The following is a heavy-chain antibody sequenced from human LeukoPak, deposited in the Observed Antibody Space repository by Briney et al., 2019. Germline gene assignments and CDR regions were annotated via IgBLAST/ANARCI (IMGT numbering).Heavy chain of an antibody. CDR1: GYTFTSYD. Sequence: ASVKVSCKASGYTFTSYDINWVRQATGQGLEWMGWMNPNSGNTGYAQKFQGRVTMTRNTSISTAYMELSSLRSEDTAVYYCARIGSSGYYYFSIYWGQGALVTVSS. CDR2: MNPNSGNT. V-gene: IGHV1-8*01. CDR3: ARIGSSGYYYFSIY. J-gene: IGHJ4*02. D-gene: IGHD3-22*01.